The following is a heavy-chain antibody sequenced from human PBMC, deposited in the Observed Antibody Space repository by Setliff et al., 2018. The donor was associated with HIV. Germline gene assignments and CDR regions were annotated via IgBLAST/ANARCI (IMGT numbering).Heavy chain of an antibody. CDR1: RYTFTAYY. Sequence: ASVKVSCKASRYTFTAYYMHWVRQAPGQGLEWLGWINPNSGGTNYAQKFQGRVTITAEDESTSTAYMELSSLRSEDTAVYYCARAYYDILTGYPSPRYYYYYYMDVWGKGTTVTVSS. V-gene: IGHV1-2*02. CDR3: ARAYYDILTGYPSPRYYYYYYMDV. D-gene: IGHD3-9*01. J-gene: IGHJ6*03. CDR2: INPNSGGT.